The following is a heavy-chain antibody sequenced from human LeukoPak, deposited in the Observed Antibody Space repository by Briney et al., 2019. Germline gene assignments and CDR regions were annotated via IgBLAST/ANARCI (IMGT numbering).Heavy chain of an antibody. J-gene: IGHJ4*02. D-gene: IGHD3-9*01. CDR1: GYTFTSYD. V-gene: IGHV1-8*01. CDR2: MSPNSGDT. Sequence: ASVKVSCKASGYTFTSYDFNWVRQATGQRPEWMGWMSPNSGDTGYAQKFQDRVTMTRNTSISTAYMELSSLRSDDTAVYYCARGLRYYDILTGYYPAFFDYWGQGTLVTVSS. CDR3: ARGLRYYDILTGYYPAFFDY.